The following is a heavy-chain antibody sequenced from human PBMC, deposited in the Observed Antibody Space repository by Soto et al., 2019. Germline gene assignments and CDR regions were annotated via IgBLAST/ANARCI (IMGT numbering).Heavy chain of an antibody. CDR3: ARGSGPLTAFDI. J-gene: IGHJ3*02. Sequence: GGSLRLSCAASGFTFDDYAMHWVRQAPGKGLEWVSGLSWNSGNIGYADSVKGRFTISRDNAKNSLYLQMNSLRPEDTALYYCARGSGPLTAFDIWGQGTMVT. D-gene: IGHD3-10*01. CDR1: GFTFDDYA. V-gene: IGHV3-9*01. CDR2: LSWNSGNI.